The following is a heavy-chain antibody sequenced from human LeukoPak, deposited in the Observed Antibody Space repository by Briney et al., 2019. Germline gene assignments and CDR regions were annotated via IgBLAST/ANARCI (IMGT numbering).Heavy chain of an antibody. CDR3: ARDLRGYCSSTSCYHNWFDP. CDR2: INHILGTA. D-gene: IGHD2-2*01. CDR1: VGTFSSYA. J-gene: IGHJ5*02. V-gene: IGHV1-69*05. Sequence: SVKVSCKGCVGTFSSYAFSWLRQTAGQGLEWVGGINHILGTANYAQKFQGRVTITTDESTSTAYMELSSLRSEDTAVYYCARDLRGYCSSTSCYHNWFDPWGQGTLVTVSS.